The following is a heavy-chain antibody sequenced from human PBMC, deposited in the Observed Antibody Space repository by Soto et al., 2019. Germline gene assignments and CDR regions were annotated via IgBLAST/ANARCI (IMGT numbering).Heavy chain of an antibody. D-gene: IGHD3-3*01. CDR2: MNPNSGNT. J-gene: IGHJ6*03. CDR1: GYTFTSYD. Sequence: ASVKVSCKASGYTFTSYDINWVRQATGQGLEWMGWMNPNSGNTGYAQKFQGRVTMTRNTSISTAYMELSSLRSGDTAVYYCAREGGARTGMTIFVVVTYTIYYYYYYMDVWGKGTTVTVSS. V-gene: IGHV1-8*01. CDR3: AREGGARTGMTIFVVVTYTIYYYYYYMDV.